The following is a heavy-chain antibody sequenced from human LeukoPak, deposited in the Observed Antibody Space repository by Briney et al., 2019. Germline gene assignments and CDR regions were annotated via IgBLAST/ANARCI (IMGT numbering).Heavy chain of an antibody. J-gene: IGHJ4*02. V-gene: IGHV3-21*01. CDR3: VSFSSSGFDY. Sequence: PGGSLRLSCAASGFTFSSYSMNWVRQAPGQGLEWVSSISSGSSYIYYADYADSVKARFTISRDNAKNSLFLQMNSLRVEDTAVYYCVSFSSSGFDYWGQGTLVTVSS. CDR2: ISSGSSYI. D-gene: IGHD6-6*01. CDR1: GFTFSSYS.